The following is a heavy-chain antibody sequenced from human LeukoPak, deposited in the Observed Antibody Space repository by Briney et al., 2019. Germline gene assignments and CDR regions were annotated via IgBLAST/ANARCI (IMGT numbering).Heavy chain of an antibody. CDR2: INHSGSA. CDR3: ARVRTTVTLDY. D-gene: IGHD4-17*01. J-gene: IGHJ4*02. CDR1: GGSFIGYY. Sequence: SETLSLTCVVHGGSFIGYYWSWIRQPPGKGLEWIGEINHSGSANYNPSLKSRVTMSADTSNNQLSLNVTSVTAADTAVYYCARVRTTVTLDYWGQGTLVTVSS. V-gene: IGHV4-34*01.